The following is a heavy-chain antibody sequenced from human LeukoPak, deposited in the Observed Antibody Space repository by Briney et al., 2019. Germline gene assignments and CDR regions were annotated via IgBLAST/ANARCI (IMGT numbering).Heavy chain of an antibody. J-gene: IGHJ4*02. Sequence: PGRSLRLSCAASGFTFSSYAMHWVRQAPSKGLEWVAVISYDGSNKYYADSVKGRFTVSRDNSKNTLYLQMNSLRAEDTAVYYCARARSGWYLGQFDYWGQGTLITVSS. D-gene: IGHD6-19*01. CDR3: ARARSGWYLGQFDY. CDR2: ISYDGSNK. CDR1: GFTFSSYA. V-gene: IGHV3-30*04.